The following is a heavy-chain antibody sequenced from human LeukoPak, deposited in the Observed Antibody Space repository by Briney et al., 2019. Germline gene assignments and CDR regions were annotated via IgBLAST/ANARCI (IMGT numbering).Heavy chain of an antibody. V-gene: IGHV4-31*03. Sequence: SETLSLTCTVSGGSVSSGGYYWSWIRQHPGKGLEWIGYIYYNGSTDYNPSLKSRVTISIDTSKNQFSLKLSSVTAADTAVYYCAREPYYYDSSGYRYWYFDLWGRGTRVTVSS. J-gene: IGHJ2*01. CDR3: AREPYYYDSSGYRYWYFDL. D-gene: IGHD3-22*01. CDR1: GGSVSSGGYY. CDR2: IYYNGST.